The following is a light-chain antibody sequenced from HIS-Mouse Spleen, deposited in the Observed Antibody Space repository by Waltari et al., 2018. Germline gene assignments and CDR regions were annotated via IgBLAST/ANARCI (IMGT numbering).Light chain of an antibody. CDR1: QSVSSSY. CDR2: GAS. Sequence: EIVLTQPPGPLSLSPGERATLSGRASQSVSSSYLAWYQQKPGQAPRLLIYGASSRATGIPDRFSGSGSGTDFTLTISRLEPEDFAVYYCQQYGSSPYTFGQGTKLEIK. CDR3: QQYGSSPYT. J-gene: IGKJ2*01. V-gene: IGKV3-20*01.